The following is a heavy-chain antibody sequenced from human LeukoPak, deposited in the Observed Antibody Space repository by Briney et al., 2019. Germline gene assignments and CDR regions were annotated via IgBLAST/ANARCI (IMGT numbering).Heavy chain of an antibody. CDR3: SRDQVGAVIEEGYYYYYMDV. CDR2: ISGSGGST. V-gene: IGHV3-23*01. CDR1: GFTFSSYA. D-gene: IGHD1-26*01. Sequence: PGGSLRLSCAASGFTFSSYAMSWVRQAPGKGLEWVSAISGSGGSTYYADSVKGRFTISRDNSKNTLYLQMNSLRAEDTAVYYCSRDQVGAVIEEGYYYYYMDVWGKGTTVTVSS. J-gene: IGHJ6*03.